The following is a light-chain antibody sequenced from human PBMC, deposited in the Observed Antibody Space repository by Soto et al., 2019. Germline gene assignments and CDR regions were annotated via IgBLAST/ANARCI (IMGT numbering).Light chain of an antibody. Sequence: DIQMTQFPSSQSSSVGDRVTITCRASQSINSYLNWYQQKPGKAPKLLIYAASSLQSGVPSRFSGSGSETDFTLTISSLQPDDFATYYCQQSFSTPRTFGQGTRVEI. V-gene: IGKV1-39*01. CDR2: AAS. CDR3: QQSFSTPRT. J-gene: IGKJ1*01. CDR1: QSINSY.